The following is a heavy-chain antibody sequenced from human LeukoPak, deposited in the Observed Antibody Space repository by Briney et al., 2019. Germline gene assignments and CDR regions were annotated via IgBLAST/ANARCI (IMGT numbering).Heavy chain of an antibody. D-gene: IGHD1-26*01. Sequence: SVKVSCKASGGTFSSYAISWVRQAPGQGLEWMGGIIPIFGTANYAQKFQGRVTITADKSTSTAYMELSSLRSEDTAVYYCARGWDPNNWFDPWGQGTLVTVSS. CDR3: ARGWDPNNWFDP. CDR1: GGTFSSYA. J-gene: IGHJ5*02. CDR2: IIPIFGTA. V-gene: IGHV1-69*06.